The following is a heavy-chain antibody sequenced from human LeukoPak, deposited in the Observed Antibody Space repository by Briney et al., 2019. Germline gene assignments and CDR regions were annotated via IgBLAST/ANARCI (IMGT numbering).Heavy chain of an antibody. CDR3: ARDGEDSLFSYYMDV. D-gene: IGHD3-10*01. J-gene: IGHJ6*03. CDR1: GFTFSSYG. V-gene: IGHV3-33*01. Sequence: GRSLRLSCAASGFTFSSYGMHWVRQAPGKGLEWVAVIWYDGSNKYYADSVKGRFTISRDNSKNTLYLQMNSLRAEDTAVYYCARDGEDSLFSYYMDVWGKGTTVTVSS. CDR2: IWYDGSNK.